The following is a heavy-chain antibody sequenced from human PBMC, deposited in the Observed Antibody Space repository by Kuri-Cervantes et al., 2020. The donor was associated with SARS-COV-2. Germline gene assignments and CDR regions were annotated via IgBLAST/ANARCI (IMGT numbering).Heavy chain of an antibody. J-gene: IGHJ4*02. D-gene: IGHD3-9*01. CDR3: GRQASDWHIDY. V-gene: IGHV4-34*01. CDR2: INHSGST. Sequence: GSLRLSCAAYGGSFSGYYWSWIRQPPGKGLEWIGEINHSGSTNYTPSLKSRVTISVDTSKNQFSLKLTSVTATDTAVYYCGRQASDWHIDYWGQGTLVTVSS. CDR1: GGSFSGYY.